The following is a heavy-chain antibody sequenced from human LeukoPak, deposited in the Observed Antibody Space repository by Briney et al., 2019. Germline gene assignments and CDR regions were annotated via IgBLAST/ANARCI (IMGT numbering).Heavy chain of an antibody. CDR2: INHSVST. Sequence: FSXYYWXXIRXXXGXXLXXFGEINHSVSTNYNPSLKSRVTISVDTSKNQFSLKLSSVTAADTAVYYCARGRKYSSSCHDYWGQGTLVTVSS. J-gene: IGHJ4*02. CDR1: FSXYY. D-gene: IGHD6-13*01. V-gene: IGHV4-34*01. CDR3: ARGRKYSSSCHDY.